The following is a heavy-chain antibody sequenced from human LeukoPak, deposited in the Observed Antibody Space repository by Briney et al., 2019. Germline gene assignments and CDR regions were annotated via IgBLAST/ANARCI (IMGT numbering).Heavy chain of an antibody. CDR1: GFTFSSYS. D-gene: IGHD6-13*01. CDR2: ISGTSSAI. V-gene: IGHV3-48*01. J-gene: IGHJ4*02. Sequence: QTGGSETLSCAASGFTFSSYSMNWVRQAPGKGLEWLSYISGTSSAIHYADSVKGRFTVSRDNVKNSLYLQINSLRAEDTAVYYCARSAGLAPEFVCWGQGPRVTVSS. CDR3: ARSAGLAPEFVC.